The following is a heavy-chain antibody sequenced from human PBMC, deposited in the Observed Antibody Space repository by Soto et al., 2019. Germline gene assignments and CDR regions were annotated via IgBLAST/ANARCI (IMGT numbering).Heavy chain of an antibody. D-gene: IGHD3-10*01. CDR2: ISYDGSNK. CDR3: ASSGSGSSYFDY. CDR1: GFTFSSYA. J-gene: IGHJ4*02. V-gene: IGHV3-30-3*01. Sequence: GGSLRLSCAASGFTFSSYAMHWVRQAPGKGLEWVAVISYDGSNKYYADSVKGRFTISRDNSKNTLYLQMNSLRAEDTAVYYCASSGSGSSYFDYWGQGTLVTVSS.